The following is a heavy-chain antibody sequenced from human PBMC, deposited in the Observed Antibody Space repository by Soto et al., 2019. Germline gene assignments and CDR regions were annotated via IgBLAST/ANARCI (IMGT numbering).Heavy chain of an antibody. CDR3: ASDVVVAATPNNWFDP. D-gene: IGHD2-15*01. CDR2: IKQDGSER. CDR1: GFTFSSYW. J-gene: IGHJ5*02. V-gene: IGHV3-7*03. Sequence: PGGSLRLSCAASGFTFSSYWMTWVRQAPGKGLEWVANIKQDGSERYYVDSVKGRFTISRDNAKNSLYLQMNSLRAEDTAVYYCASDVVVAATPNNWFDPWGQGTLVTVSS.